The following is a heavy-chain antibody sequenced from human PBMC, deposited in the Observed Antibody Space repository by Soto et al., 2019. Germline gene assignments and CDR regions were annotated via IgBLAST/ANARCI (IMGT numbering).Heavy chain of an antibody. V-gene: IGHV4-39*01. CDR2: IYYSGST. D-gene: IGHD6-6*01. CDR1: GGSISSSSYY. CDR3: ARQLSSSTTYYYYYYMDV. J-gene: IGHJ6*03. Sequence: SETLSLTCTVSGGSISSSSYYWGWIRQPPGKGLEWIGSIYYSGSTYYNPSLKSRVTISVDTSKNQFSLKLSSVTAADTAVYYFARQLSSSTTYYYYYYMDVWGKGTTVTVSS.